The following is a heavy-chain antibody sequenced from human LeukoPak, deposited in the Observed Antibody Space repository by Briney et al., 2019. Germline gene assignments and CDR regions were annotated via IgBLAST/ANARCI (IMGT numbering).Heavy chain of an antibody. CDR1: GFTFSRYA. D-gene: IGHD2-2*01. Sequence: GGSLRLSCAASGFTFSRYAMHWVRQTPGKGLEWAAVISYDGSNKYYADSVKGRFTISRDNSKNTLYLQMNSLRAEDTAVYYCARDEKDCSSTSCLYYYYYYMDVWGKGTTVTVSS. CDR2: ISYDGSNK. J-gene: IGHJ6*03. CDR3: ARDEKDCSSTSCLYYYYYYMDV. V-gene: IGHV3-30*01.